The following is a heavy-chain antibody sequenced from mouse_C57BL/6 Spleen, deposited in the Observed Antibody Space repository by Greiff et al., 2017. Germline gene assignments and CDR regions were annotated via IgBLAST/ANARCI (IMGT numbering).Heavy chain of an antibody. Sequence: QVQLQQPGAELVRPGSSVKLSCKASGYTFTSYWMHWVKQRPIQGLEWIGNIDPSDSETHYNQKFKDKATLTVDKSSSTAYMQLSSLTSEDSAVYYCASQTAQASWCAYWGQGTLVTVSA. V-gene: IGHV1-52*01. D-gene: IGHD3-2*02. CDR1: GYTFTSYW. J-gene: IGHJ3*01. CDR2: IDPSDSET. CDR3: ASQTAQASWCAY.